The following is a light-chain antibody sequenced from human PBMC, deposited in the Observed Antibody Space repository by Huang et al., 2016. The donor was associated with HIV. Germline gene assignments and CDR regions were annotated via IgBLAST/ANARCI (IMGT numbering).Light chain of an antibody. CDR2: SES. CDR1: QSVRSH. Sequence: EIVMTQSPATLSVSPGERVTLSCRASQSVRSHLACYQQKPGQAPSLIISSESSRSTGVPDRFSGSGDETEFTLTINSLQSEDFAVYYCQQYYDWWTFGQGTKVEIK. J-gene: IGKJ1*01. CDR3: QQYYDWWT. V-gene: IGKV3-15*01.